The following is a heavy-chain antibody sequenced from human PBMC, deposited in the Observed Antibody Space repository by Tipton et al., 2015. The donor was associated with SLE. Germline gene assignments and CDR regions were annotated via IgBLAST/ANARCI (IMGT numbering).Heavy chain of an antibody. CDR3: ARGNLNCSSTSCYPGYYFYYGMDV. D-gene: IGHD2-2*01. CDR1: GGSFSGYY. CDR2: INHSGST. V-gene: IGHV4-34*01. J-gene: IGHJ6*02. Sequence: TLSLTCAVYGGSFSGYYWSWIRQPPGKGLEWIGEINHSGSTNYSPSLKSRVTISVDTSKNQFSLKLSSVTAADTAVYYCARGNLNCSSTSCYPGYYFYYGMDVWGQGTTVTVSS.